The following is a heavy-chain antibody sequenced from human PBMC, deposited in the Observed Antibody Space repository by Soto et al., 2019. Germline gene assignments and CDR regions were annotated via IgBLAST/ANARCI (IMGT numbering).Heavy chain of an antibody. J-gene: IGHJ5*02. V-gene: IGHV1-18*01. D-gene: IGHD6-13*01. CDR2: ISAYNGNT. CDR1: GYTFTSYG. Sequence: ASVKVSCKASGYTFTSYGISWVRQAPGQGLEWMGWISAYNGNTNYAQKLQGRVTMTTDTSTSTAYMELRSLRSDDTAVYYCARDADLAAAGTFWFDPWGQGTLVTVPQ. CDR3: ARDADLAAAGTFWFDP.